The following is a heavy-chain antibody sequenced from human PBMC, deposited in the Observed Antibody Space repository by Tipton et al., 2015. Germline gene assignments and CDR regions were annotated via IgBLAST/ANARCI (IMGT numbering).Heavy chain of an antibody. CDR3: ARDQRDYGDYMDAFDI. V-gene: IGHV4-38-2*02. D-gene: IGHD4-17*01. Sequence: TLSLTCAVSAYSISSDYYWGWIRQPPGKGLEWIGSISHSGNTYYNPSLRSRVAMSMDTSKNQFSLKLSSVIAADTAVYYCARDQRDYGDYMDAFDIWGQGTMVTVSS. CDR2: ISHSGNT. CDR1: AYSISSDYY. J-gene: IGHJ3*02.